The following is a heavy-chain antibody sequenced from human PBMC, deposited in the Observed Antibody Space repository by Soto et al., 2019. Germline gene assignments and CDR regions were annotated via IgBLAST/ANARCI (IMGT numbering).Heavy chain of an antibody. J-gene: IGHJ4*02. Sequence: SETLSLTCTFSGGSISSLYWAWIRQPAGKGLEWIGRIFPSGDSNYNPSLPSRVSMSLDTSKNEFSLTMSSVTAADTAVYYCARASRCKSEYECFAWLDFWGQGILVTVSS. CDR2: IFPSGDS. V-gene: IGHV4-4*07. CDR3: ARASRCKSEYECFAWLDF. D-gene: IGHD6-6*01. CDR1: GGSISSLY.